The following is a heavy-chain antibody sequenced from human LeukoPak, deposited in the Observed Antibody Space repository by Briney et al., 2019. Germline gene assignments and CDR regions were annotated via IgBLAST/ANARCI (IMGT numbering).Heavy chain of an antibody. J-gene: IGHJ3*02. D-gene: IGHD1-26*01. CDR1: GGSISNYY. CDR3: AGDQGGSAHRHAFDI. Sequence: SETLSLTCSVSGGSISNYYWSWIRQPPGKGLEWIGYMYHTGSSIYSPSLKSRLTISVDTSKNQFSLNLSSMTAADTAVYYCAGDQGGSAHRHAFDIWGQGTLVTVSS. V-gene: IGHV4-59*01. CDR2: MYHTGSS.